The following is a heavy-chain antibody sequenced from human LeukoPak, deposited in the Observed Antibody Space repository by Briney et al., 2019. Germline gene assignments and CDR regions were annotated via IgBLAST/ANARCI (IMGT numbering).Heavy chain of an antibody. CDR3: ARVSGSTGAFDI. CDR1: GGSISSYY. J-gene: IGHJ3*02. CDR2: IYTSGST. D-gene: IGHD3-10*01. Sequence: SETLSLTCTVSGGSISSYYWSWIRQPPVKGLEWIGRIYTSGSTNYNPSLKSRVTMSVDTSKNQFSLKLSSVTAADTAVYYCARVSGSTGAFDIWGQGTMVTVSS. V-gene: IGHV4-4*07.